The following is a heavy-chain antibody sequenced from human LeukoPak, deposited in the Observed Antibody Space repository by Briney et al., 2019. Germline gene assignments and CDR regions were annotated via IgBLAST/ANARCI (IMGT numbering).Heavy chain of an antibody. CDR3: GSGPVGTTVP. V-gene: IGHV3-23*01. Sequence: PGGSLRLSCAASGFSFGSYAMGWTRQAPGQGLEWVSAISGSGSHANYAEFVKGRFTISRDNSKNTLYLQMHSLIAADTAVYYCGSGPVGTTVPWGQGTLVTVSS. CDR2: ISGSGSHA. CDR1: GFSFGSYA. J-gene: IGHJ5*02. D-gene: IGHD1-1*01.